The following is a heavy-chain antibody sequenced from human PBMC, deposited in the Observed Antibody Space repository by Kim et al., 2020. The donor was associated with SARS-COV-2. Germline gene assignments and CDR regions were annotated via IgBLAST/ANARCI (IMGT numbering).Heavy chain of an antibody. V-gene: IGHV1-18*01. CDR3: ARYPPSNTAASMTDI. J-gene: IGHJ3*02. D-gene: IGHD5-18*01. Sequence: AQKFQGRITLTTDTSTSTAYMELRSLRSDDTAVYYCARYPPSNTAASMTDIWGQGTMVTVSS.